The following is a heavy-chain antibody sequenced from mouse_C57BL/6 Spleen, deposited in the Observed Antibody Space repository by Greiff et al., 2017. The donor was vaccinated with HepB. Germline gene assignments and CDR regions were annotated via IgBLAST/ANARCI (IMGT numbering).Heavy chain of an antibody. CDR2: INYDGSST. CDR3: ARGYGNYHYAMDY. CDR1: GFTFSDYY. J-gene: IGHJ4*01. Sequence: EVKVVESEGGLVQPGSSMKLSCTASGFTFSDYYMAWVRQVPEKGLEWVANINYDGSSTYYLDSLKSRFIISRDNAKNILYLQMSSLKSEDTATYYCARGYGNYHYAMDYWGQGTSVTVSS. D-gene: IGHD2-1*01. V-gene: IGHV5-16*01.